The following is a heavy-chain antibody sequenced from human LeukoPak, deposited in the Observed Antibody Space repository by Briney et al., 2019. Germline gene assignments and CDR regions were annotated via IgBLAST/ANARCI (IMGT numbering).Heavy chain of an antibody. CDR3: ARQYGAGYSSTWYFDY. CDR1: GGFISSSAYS. V-gene: IGHV4-39*01. CDR2: IYHSGNI. D-gene: IGHD2-2*01. J-gene: IGHJ4*02. Sequence: PSETLSLTCTVSGGFISSSAYSWGWIRHPPGKGLEWIGNIYHSGNIYYNASLKSRVAISVDTSKNQFSLKLNSVTATDTAVYHCARQYGAGYSSTWYFDYWGQGTLVTVSS.